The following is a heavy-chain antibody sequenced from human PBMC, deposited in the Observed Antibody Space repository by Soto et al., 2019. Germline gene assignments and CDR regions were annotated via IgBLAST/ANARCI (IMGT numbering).Heavy chain of an antibody. CDR3: ARHDYGDPYFDY. CDR1: GGSFSGYY. J-gene: IGHJ4*02. Sequence: QVQLQQWGAGLLKPSETLSLTCAVYGGSFSGYYWSWIRHPPGKGLEWIGEINHSGSTNYNPSLKSRVTISVDTSKNQFSLKLSSVTAEDTAVYYCARHDYGDPYFDYWGQGTLVTVSS. V-gene: IGHV4-34*01. D-gene: IGHD4-17*01. CDR2: INHSGST.